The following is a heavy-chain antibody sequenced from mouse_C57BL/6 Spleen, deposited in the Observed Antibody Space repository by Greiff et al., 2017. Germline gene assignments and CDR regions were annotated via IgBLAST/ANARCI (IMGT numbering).Heavy chain of an antibody. CDR1: GFTFSSYG. V-gene: IGHV5-6*02. CDR3: ARQSDGYYTFSGFAY. D-gene: IGHD2-3*01. J-gene: IGHJ3*01. Sequence: EVMLVESGGDLVKPGGSLKLSCAASGFTFSSYGMSWVRQTPDKRLEWVATISSGGSYTYYPDSVKGRFTIARDNAKNTLYLQMSSLKSEDTAMYYCARQSDGYYTFSGFAYWGQGTLVTVSA. CDR2: ISSGGSYT.